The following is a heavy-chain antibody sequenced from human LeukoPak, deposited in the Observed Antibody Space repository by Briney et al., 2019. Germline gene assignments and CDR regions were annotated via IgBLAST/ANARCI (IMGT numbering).Heavy chain of an antibody. Sequence: GGSLRLSCAASGFTFSSYWMSWVRQAPGKGLEWVANIKQDGSEKYYVGSVKGRFTISRDNAKNSLYLQMNSLRAEDTAVYYCASFRYYYDSSGYYYFDYWGQGALVTASS. CDR1: GFTFSSYW. CDR3: ASFRYYYDSSGYYYFDY. CDR2: IKQDGSEK. J-gene: IGHJ4*02. D-gene: IGHD3-22*01. V-gene: IGHV3-7*01.